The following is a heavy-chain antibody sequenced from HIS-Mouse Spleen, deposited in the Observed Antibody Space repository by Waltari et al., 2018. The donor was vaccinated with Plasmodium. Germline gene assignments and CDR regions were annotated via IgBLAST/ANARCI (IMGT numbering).Heavy chain of an antibody. CDR1: GGPISSYY. CDR3: ARHRYSSSWYSY. CDR2: IYYSGST. Sequence: QVQLQESGPGLVTPSEPLSLTCTVSGGPISSYYWSWLRQPPGKGLEWIGYIYYSGSTNYNPSLKSRVTISVDTSKNQFSLKLSSVTAADTAVYYCARHRYSSSWYSYWGQGTLVTVSS. J-gene: IGHJ4*02. D-gene: IGHD6-13*01. V-gene: IGHV4-59*08.